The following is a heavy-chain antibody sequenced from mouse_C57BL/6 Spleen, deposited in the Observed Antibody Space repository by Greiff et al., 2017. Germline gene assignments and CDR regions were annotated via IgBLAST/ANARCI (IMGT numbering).Heavy chain of an antibody. Sequence: QVQLQQSGAELVKPGASVKMSCKASGYTFTSYWITWVKQRPGQGLEWIGDIYPGSGSTNYNEEFKSKATLTVDPSSSTAYMQLSSLTSEDSAVYYCARSGWLRDAMDYWGQGTSVTVSS. CDR3: ARSGWLRDAMDY. CDR1: GYTFTSYW. CDR2: IYPGSGST. J-gene: IGHJ4*01. D-gene: IGHD2-3*01. V-gene: IGHV1-55*01.